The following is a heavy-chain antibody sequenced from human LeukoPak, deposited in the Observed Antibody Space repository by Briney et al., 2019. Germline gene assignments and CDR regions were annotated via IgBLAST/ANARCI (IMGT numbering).Heavy chain of an antibody. CDR1: GFIFSSYS. CDR2: ISGSGGST. J-gene: IGHJ4*02. V-gene: IGHV3-23*01. D-gene: IGHD6-13*01. Sequence: GGSLRLSCAASGFIFSSYSMSWVRQAPGKGLEWVSAISGSGGSTYYADSVKGRFTISRDNSKNTLYLQMNSLRAEDTAVYYCAKDGSSSWRFDYWGQGTLVTVSS. CDR3: AKDGSSSWRFDY.